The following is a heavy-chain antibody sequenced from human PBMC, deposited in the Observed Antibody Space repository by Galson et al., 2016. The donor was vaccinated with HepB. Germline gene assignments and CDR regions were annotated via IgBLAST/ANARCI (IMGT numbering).Heavy chain of an antibody. CDR1: GFTFDGSS. CDR2: IRSKRDNYAT. J-gene: IGHJ4*02. V-gene: IGHV3-73*01. CDR3: ARGSGHPTFDY. D-gene: IGHD3-10*01. Sequence: SLRLSCAASGFTFDGSSIHWVRQASGKGLEWVGRIRSKRDNYATAYTASVRGRFTISRDDSRNTAYLQMNSLKTEDTAVYYCARGSGHPTFDYWGQGILVTVSS.